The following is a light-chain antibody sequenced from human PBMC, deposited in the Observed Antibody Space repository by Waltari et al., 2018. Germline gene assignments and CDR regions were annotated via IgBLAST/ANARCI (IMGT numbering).Light chain of an antibody. Sequence: DIQMTQSPSSLSASVGDTVTITCRASQGISSYLNWFQQKPGKAPKLLIYAATTLQSGVPSRFSGSGSGTEFTLTISSLQPEDFAAYYCLQHNSYPWTFGRGTKVEIK. V-gene: IGKV1-17*01. CDR3: LQHNSYPWT. CDR2: AAT. CDR1: QGISSY. J-gene: IGKJ1*01.